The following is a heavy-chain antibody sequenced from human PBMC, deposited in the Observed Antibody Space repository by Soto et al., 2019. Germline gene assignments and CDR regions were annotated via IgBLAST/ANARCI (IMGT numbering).Heavy chain of an antibody. CDR1: GGTFSSYA. D-gene: IGHD6-6*01. CDR2: IIPIFGTA. J-gene: IGHJ6*02. CDR3: ARAKPSSIAARPSYYYYGMDV. V-gene: IGHV1-69*06. Sequence: QVQLVQSGAEVKKPGSSVKVSCKASGGTFSSYAISWVRQAPGQGLEWMGGIIPIFGTANYAQKFQGRVTITADKSTSTAYMKLSSLRSEDTAVYYCARAKPSSIAARPSYYYYGMDVWGQGTTVTVSS.